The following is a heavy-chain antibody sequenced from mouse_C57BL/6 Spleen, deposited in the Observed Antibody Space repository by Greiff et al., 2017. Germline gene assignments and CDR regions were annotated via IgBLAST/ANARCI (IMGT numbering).Heavy chain of an antibody. CDR1: GFTFSSYA. CDR3: ARGALGGDYAMDY. V-gene: IGHV5-4*03. J-gene: IGHJ4*01. CDR2: ISDGGSYT. Sequence: DVKLVESGGGLVKPGGSLKLSCAASGFTFSSYAMSWVRQTPEKRLEWVATISDGGSYTYYPDNVKGRFTISRDNAKNNLYLQMSHLKSEDTAMYYCARGALGGDYAMDYWGQGTSVTVSS. D-gene: IGHD4-1*01.